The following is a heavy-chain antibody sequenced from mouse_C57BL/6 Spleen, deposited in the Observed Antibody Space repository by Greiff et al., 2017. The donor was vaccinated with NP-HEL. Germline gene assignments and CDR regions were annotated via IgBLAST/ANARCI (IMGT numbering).Heavy chain of an antibody. D-gene: IGHD1-1*01. V-gene: IGHV1-15*01. CDR1: GYTFTDYE. CDR2: IDPETGGT. Sequence: VQLQQSGAELVRPGASVTLSCKASGYTFTDYEMHWVKQTPVHGLEWIGAIDPETGGTAYNQKFKGKAILTADKSSSTAYMELRSLTSEDSAVYYCTRRLVASYYFDYWGQGTTLTVSS. J-gene: IGHJ2*01. CDR3: TRRLVASYYFDY.